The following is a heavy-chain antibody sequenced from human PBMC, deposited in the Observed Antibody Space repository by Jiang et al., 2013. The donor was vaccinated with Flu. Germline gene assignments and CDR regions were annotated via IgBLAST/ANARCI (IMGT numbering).Heavy chain of an antibody. CDR1: GGSITNYY. J-gene: IGHJ5*02. CDR2: IYYSGST. Sequence: GSGLVKPSETLSLTCTVSGGSITNYYWSWVRQPPGKGLEWIGYIYYSGSTNYNPSLKSRVTISVDTSKNQFSLKLSSVTAADTAVYYCARHDSSGYYYARSRSSPLNWFDPWGQGTLVTVSS. D-gene: IGHD3-22*01. V-gene: IGHV4-59*01. CDR3: ARHDSSGYYYARSRSSPLNWFDP.